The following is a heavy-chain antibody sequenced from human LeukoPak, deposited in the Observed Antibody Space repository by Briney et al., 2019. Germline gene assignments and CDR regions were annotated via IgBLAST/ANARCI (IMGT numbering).Heavy chain of an antibody. CDR1: GGSISSYY. CDR2: IYTSGST. J-gene: IGHJ5*02. V-gene: IGHV4-4*07. D-gene: IGHD4-17*01. Sequence: PSETLSLTCAVSGGSISSYYWSWIRQPAGKGLEWIGRIYTSGSTNYNPSLKSRVTMSVDTSKNQFSLKLSSVTAADTAVYYCGRGWTVTNGDWFGPWGQGTLVTVSS. CDR3: GRGWTVTNGDWFGP.